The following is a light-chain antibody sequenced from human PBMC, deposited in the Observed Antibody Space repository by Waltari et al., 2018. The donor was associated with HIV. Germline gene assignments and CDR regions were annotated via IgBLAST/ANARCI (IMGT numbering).Light chain of an antibody. CDR1: DTDVGTYNY. V-gene: IGLV2-14*01. CDR3: TSYTTTNTWV. J-gene: IGLJ3*02. Sequence: QSALTQPASLSGSPGQSITISCTGTDTDVGTYNYVSWFQHHPGNAPKLIISEVSNRPSWVAHRFSGSKSGNTAALISSGLQAEDEASYYFTSYTTTNTWVFGGGTNLTVL. CDR2: EVS.